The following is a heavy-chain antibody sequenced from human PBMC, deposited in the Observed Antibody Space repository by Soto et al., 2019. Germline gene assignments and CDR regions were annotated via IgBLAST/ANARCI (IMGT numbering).Heavy chain of an antibody. CDR1: GFTFSDHY. D-gene: IGHD6-25*01. Sequence: EVLLVESGGGLVQPGGSLRLSCAASGFTFSDHYMDWVRQAPGKGLEWVGRSRNKANSYTTEYAASVKGRFTVSRDDSQHLLYLQMNSLKTEDTAVYYCVRAQPARLLDYWGQGALVTVAA. CDR2: SRNKANSYTT. V-gene: IGHV3-72*01. CDR3: VRAQPARLLDY. J-gene: IGHJ4*02.